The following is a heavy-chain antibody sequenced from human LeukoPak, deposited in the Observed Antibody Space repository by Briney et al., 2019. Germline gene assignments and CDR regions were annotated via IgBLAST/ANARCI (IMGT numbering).Heavy chain of an antibody. J-gene: IGHJ4*02. V-gene: IGHV3-48*03. CDR3: AREGSGYDWGNIDY. D-gene: IGHD5-12*01. Sequence: GGSLRLSCAASGFTFSSYEMNWVRQAPGKGLEWVSYISSGGSTIYYADSVKGRFTISRDNAKNSLYLQMNSLRAEDTAVYYCAREGSGYDWGNIDYLGPGNPGHRLL. CDR1: GFTFSSYE. CDR2: ISSGGSTI.